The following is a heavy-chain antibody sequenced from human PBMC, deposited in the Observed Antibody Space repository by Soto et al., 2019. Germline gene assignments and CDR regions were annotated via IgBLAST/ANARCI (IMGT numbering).Heavy chain of an antibody. J-gene: IGHJ5*02. V-gene: IGHV2-5*02. CDR2: IYWDDDK. D-gene: IGHD2-15*01. CDR1: GFSLSTSGVG. CDR3: AHSLLGYCSGGSCYSNWCDP. Sequence: QITLKESGPTLVKPTQTLTLTCTFSGFSLSTSGVGVGWIRQPPGKALEWLALIYWDDDKRYSPSLKSRLTSTKDTPKNQVVLTMTNMDPVDTATDYCAHSLLGYCSGGSCYSNWCDPWGQGTLFTVSS.